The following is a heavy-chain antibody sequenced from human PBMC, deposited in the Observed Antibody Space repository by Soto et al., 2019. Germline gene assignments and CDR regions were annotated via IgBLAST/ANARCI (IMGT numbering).Heavy chain of an antibody. J-gene: IGHJ3*02. CDR3: ARDIACSSSSCQGDNFDI. CDR1: GFSVTNNY. CDR2: IYSGGGT. D-gene: IGHD2-2*01. V-gene: IGHV3-53*01. Sequence: QLVASGRGLIQPGESLTLSCEASGFSVTNNYMYWVRQAPGKGLEWVSLIYSGGGTHYTDFVNGRFIISRDNSKNTLHLQMDKLRAEDTAIYYCARDIACSSSSCQGDNFDIWGRGTLVTVSP.